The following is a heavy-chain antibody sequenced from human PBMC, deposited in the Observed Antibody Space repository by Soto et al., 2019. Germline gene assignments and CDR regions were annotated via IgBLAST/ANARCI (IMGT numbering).Heavy chain of an antibody. CDR1: GFSFSSYW. D-gene: IGHD6-6*01. V-gene: IGHV3-74*01. J-gene: IGHJ4*02. CDR2: INTDGSTT. Sequence: GGSLRLSCAASGFSFSSYWMHWVRQAPGKGLVWVSRINTDGSTTTYADSVKGRFTISRDNAKNTLWLQMNSLRAEDTAVYYCTRPHSSSSGLDYWGQGTRVTVSS. CDR3: TRPHSSSSGLDY.